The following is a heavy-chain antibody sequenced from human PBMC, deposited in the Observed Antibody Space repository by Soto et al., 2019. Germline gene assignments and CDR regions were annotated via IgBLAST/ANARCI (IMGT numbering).Heavy chain of an antibody. V-gene: IGHV1-69*08. CDR1: GGTFSNYI. CDR3: AREYYDSSAFDF. Sequence: QVQLVQSGAEVKKPGSSVKVSCKASGGTFSNYIISWVRQAPGQGLEWMGRIIPIFGIANYAQKFQGRVTITADNSTSTADMELTRLRSEDTAVYCCAREYYDSSAFDFWGQGAMVTVSS. J-gene: IGHJ4*02. D-gene: IGHD3-22*01. CDR2: IIPIFGIA.